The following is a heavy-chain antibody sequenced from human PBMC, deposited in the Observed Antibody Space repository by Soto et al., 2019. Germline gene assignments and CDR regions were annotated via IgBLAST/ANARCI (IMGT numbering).Heavy chain of an antibody. CDR2: IYYSGST. V-gene: IGHV4-39*01. Sequence: SETLSLTCTVSGGSISSSSYYWGWIRQPPGKGLEWIGSIYYSGSTYYNPSLKSRVTISVETSKNQFSLKLSSVTAADTAVYYCASNSAYYYYYMDVWGKGTTVTVSS. J-gene: IGHJ6*03. D-gene: IGHD4-4*01. CDR1: GGSISSSSYY. CDR3: ASNSAYYYYYMDV.